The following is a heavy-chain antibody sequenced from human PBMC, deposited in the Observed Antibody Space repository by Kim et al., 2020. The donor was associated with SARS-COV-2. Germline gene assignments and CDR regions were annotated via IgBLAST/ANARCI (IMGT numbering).Heavy chain of an antibody. CDR3: ARGGYDSSIYYFAY. V-gene: IGHV3-11*06. J-gene: IGHJ4*02. Sequence: DSVKGRFTISGDSAKNSLYLQVSSLRAEDTAVYYCARGGYDSSIYYFAYWGQGTPVTVSS. D-gene: IGHD3-22*01.